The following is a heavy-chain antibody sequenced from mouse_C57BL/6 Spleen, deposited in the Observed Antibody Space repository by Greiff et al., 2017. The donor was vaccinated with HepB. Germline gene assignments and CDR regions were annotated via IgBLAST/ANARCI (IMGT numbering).Heavy chain of an antibody. CDR3: ARHEGSHRYGSSPFDY. V-gene: IGHV1-62-2*01. CDR1: GYTFTEYT. Sequence: VQLQQSGAELVKPGASVKLSCKASGYTFTEYTIHWVKQRSGQGLEWIGWFYPGSGSIKYNEKFKDKATLTADKSSSTVYMELSRLTSEDSAVYFGARHEGSHRYGSSPFDYWGQGTTLTVSS. D-gene: IGHD1-1*01. CDR2: FYPGSGSI. J-gene: IGHJ2*01.